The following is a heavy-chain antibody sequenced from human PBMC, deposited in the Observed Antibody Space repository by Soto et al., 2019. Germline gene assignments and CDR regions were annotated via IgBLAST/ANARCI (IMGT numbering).Heavy chain of an antibody. Sequence: QVQLVESGGGVVQPGRSLRLSCAASGFTFSSYGMHWVRQAPGKGLGGVAVIWNDGSNKYYADSVKGRFTISRDNSKNTLYLQMNSLRAEDTAVYYCARDPQLVHAFDIWGQGTMVTVSS. D-gene: IGHD6-13*01. CDR1: GFTFSSYG. J-gene: IGHJ3*02. CDR2: IWNDGSNK. V-gene: IGHV3-33*01. CDR3: ARDPQLVHAFDI.